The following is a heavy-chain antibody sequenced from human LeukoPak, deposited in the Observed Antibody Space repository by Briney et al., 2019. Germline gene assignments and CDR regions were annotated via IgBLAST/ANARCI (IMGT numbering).Heavy chain of an antibody. CDR1: GFTFSSFG. V-gene: IGHV3-23*01. CDR3: AKSTWGFSGNRRLDY. CDR2: ISGSGGGT. D-gene: IGHD1-26*01. J-gene: IGHJ4*02. Sequence: GGSLRLSCAASGFTFSSFGMSWVRQAPGKGLEWVSGISGSGGGTFYADSVKGRFTISRDNSKNTLYLQMNSLRAEDTAVYYCAKSTWGFSGNRRLDYWGQGTLVTVSS.